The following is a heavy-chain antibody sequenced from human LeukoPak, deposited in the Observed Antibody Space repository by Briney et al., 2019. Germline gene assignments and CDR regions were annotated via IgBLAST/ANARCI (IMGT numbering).Heavy chain of an antibody. J-gene: IGHJ4*02. D-gene: IGHD5/OR15-5a*01. CDR1: GFTFSTYG. CDR2: ISGSGGTT. Sequence: GGSLRLSCAASGFTFSTYGMSWVRQAPGKGLEWVSTISGSGGTTYYADSVKGRFTISRDNAKNSLYLQMNSLRAEDTAVYYCARRNSVTQGLDNWGQGTLVTVSS. CDR3: ARRNSVTQGLDN. V-gene: IGHV3-21*01.